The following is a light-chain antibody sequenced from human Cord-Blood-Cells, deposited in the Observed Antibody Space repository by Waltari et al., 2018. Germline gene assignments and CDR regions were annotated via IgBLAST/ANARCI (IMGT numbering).Light chain of an antibody. Sequence: QSVLRPPPPVSGALGQSVTPAGTSSISYMGVGHDAHFYQQLPGTAPRLLIYGNSNRPSWVPDRFSGSKSGTSASLAITGLQAEDEAYYYCQSYDSSLSGWVFGGGTKLTFL. V-gene: IGLV1-40*01. CDR1: ISYMGVGHD. J-gene: IGLJ3*02. CDR3: QSYDSSLSGWV. CDR2: GNS.